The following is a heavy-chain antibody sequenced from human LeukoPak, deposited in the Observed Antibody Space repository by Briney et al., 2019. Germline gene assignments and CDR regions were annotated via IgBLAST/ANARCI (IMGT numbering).Heavy chain of an antibody. CDR1: GGSISSYY. CDR3: ARQGGYASPFDY. CDR2: IYNSGST. J-gene: IGHJ4*02. V-gene: IGHV4-59*08. D-gene: IGHD5-12*01. Sequence: SETLSLTCTVSGGSISSYYWSWIRQPPGKGLEWIGNIYNSGSTNYNPSLKSRVTISVDSSKKQFSLKLISVTAADTALYYCARQGGYASPFDYWGQGTLVTVSS.